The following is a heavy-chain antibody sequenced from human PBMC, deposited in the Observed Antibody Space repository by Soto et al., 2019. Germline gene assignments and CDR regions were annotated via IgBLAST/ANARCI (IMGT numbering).Heavy chain of an antibody. V-gene: IGHV4-61*01. J-gene: IGHJ4*02. CDR3: ARDIRGYSRAFDY. CDR1: GDSVGSASYY. Sequence: NLPETLSLTCTVSGDSVGSASYYWTWIRQPPGEGLEWIGYISATGSTNYNPSLKSRLTISVDTSKNQFSLKLSSVTAADTAVYYCARDIRGYSRAFDYWGQGTLVTVSS. CDR2: ISATGST. D-gene: IGHD5-18*01.